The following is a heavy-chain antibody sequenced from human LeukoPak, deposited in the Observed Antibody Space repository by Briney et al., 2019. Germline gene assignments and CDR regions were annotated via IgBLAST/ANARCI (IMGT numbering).Heavy chain of an antibody. CDR2: INHSGST. CDR1: GGSFSGYY. V-gene: IGHV4-34*01. Sequence: SETLSLTCAVYGGSFSGYYWSWIRQPPGKGLEWIGDINHSGSTNYNPSLKSRVTISVDTSKNQFSLKLSSVTAADTAVYYCARGYGRQSYYNYWGQGTLVTVSS. J-gene: IGHJ4*02. CDR3: ARGYGRQSYYNY. D-gene: IGHD3-10*01.